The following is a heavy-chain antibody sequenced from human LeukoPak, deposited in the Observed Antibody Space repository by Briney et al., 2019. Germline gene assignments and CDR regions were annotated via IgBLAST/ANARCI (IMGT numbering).Heavy chain of an antibody. V-gene: IGHV1-69*01. D-gene: IGHD4-11*01. CDR2: IIPIFGTA. CDR3: ARGPTTVTTYYYYYYMDA. Sequence: ASVKVSCKASGGTFSSYAISWVRQAPGQGLEWMGGIIPIFGTANYAQKFQGRVTITADESTSTAYMELSSLRSEDTAVYYCARGPTTVTTYYYYYYMDAWGKGTTVTVSS. CDR1: GGTFSSYA. J-gene: IGHJ6*03.